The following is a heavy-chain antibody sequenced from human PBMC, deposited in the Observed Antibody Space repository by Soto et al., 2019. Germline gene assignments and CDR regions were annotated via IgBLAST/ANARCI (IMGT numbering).Heavy chain of an antibody. J-gene: IGHJ4*02. CDR1: GGSISSHS. CDR2: IYYSGST. D-gene: IGHD4-17*01. Sequence: SETLSLTCTVSGGSISSHSWSWLRQPPGKGLEWIGYIYYSGSTDYNPSLKSRVTISVDTSKNQFSLKLSSVTAADTAVYFCAKVPLRPYYFDYWGQGALVTVSS. V-gene: IGHV4-59*11. CDR3: AKVPLRPYYFDY.